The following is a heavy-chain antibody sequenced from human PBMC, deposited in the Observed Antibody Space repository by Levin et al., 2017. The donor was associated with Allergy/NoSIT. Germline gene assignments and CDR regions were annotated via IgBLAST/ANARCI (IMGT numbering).Heavy chain of an antibody. Sequence: GESLKISCEGSGYSFTDYWIGWVRQMPGKGLEWMGIIYPGDSDTKYSPSFQGQVTISVDKSTSTAYLRWSSLKASDTAIYYCARGERYSSTYFSGAFDYWGPGTLVTVSS. J-gene: IGHJ4*02. V-gene: IGHV5-51*01. CDR3: ARGERYSSTYFSGAFDY. CDR2: IYPGDSDT. D-gene: IGHD2-2*01. CDR1: GYSFTDYW.